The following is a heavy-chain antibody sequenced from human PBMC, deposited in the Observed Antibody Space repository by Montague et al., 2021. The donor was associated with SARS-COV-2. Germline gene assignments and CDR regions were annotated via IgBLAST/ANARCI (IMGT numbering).Heavy chain of an antibody. Sequence: SETLSLTCTVYGGSISSSSYYWGRIRQPPGQGLVWIRSLYYSGSTYYNPSLRSRVTISVDTSKNQFSLKLSSVTAADTAVYYCASVLYYVILTGWYGMDVWGQGTTVTVSS. CDR1: GGSISSSSYY. V-gene: IGHV4-39*01. D-gene: IGHD3-9*01. CDR3: ASVLYYVILTGWYGMDV. J-gene: IGHJ6*02. CDR2: LYYSGST.